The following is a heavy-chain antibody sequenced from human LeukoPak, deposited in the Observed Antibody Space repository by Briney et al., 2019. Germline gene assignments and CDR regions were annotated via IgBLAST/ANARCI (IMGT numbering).Heavy chain of an antibody. CDR2: IYTSGST. V-gene: IGHV4-4*07. D-gene: IGHD1-14*01. CDR3: ARSGDPTGVDY. CDR1: GGSISSYH. J-gene: IGHJ4*02. Sequence: PSETLSLTCTVSGGSISSYHWSWIRQPAGKGLEWIGRIYTSGSTDYNPSLKSRVTMSVDTSKNQFSLKLSSVTAADTAVYYCARSGDPTGVDYWGQGTLVTVSS.